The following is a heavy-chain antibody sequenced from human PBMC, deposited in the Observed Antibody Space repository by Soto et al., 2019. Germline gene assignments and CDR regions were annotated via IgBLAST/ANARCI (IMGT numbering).Heavy chain of an antibody. Sequence: QITLKESGPTLVKPTQTLTLTCTFSGFSLNTGGLAVGWIRQPPGKALEWLALIYWDNDKRYSPSLRSRLTITQDTSKNRGVLTMTNMDPVDAATYYCVHSRCGGDCLQSYSSHYYYGMDVWGQGTTVTVSS. CDR2: IYWDNDK. D-gene: IGHD2-21*02. J-gene: IGHJ6*02. CDR3: VHSRCGGDCLQSYSSHYYYGMDV. CDR1: GFSLNTGGLA. V-gene: IGHV2-5*02.